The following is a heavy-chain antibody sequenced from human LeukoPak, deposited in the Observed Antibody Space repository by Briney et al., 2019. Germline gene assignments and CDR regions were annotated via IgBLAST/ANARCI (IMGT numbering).Heavy chain of an antibody. V-gene: IGHV3-23*01. J-gene: IGHJ6*03. CDR1: GFTFSNYA. CDR3: AKCIWHGDYAQYYYYYMDV. CDR2: ISGSGGST. Sequence: GGSLRLSCAASGFTFSNYAMSWVRQAPGKGLEWVSAISGSGGSTYYADSVKGRFTISRDNSKNTLYLQVNSLRAEDTAVYYCAKCIWHGDYAQYYYYYMDVWGKGTTVTVSS. D-gene: IGHD4-17*01.